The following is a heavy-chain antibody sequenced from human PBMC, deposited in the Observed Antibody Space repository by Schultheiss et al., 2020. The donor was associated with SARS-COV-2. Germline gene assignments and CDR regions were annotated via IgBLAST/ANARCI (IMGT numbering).Heavy chain of an antibody. D-gene: IGHD6-6*01. Sequence: SETLSLTCTVSGGSISSSSYYWGWIRQHPGKGLEWIGYIYYSGSTNYNPSLKSRVTISVDTSKNQFSLKLSSVTAADTAVYYCARDSYSSSSNLDYWGQGTLVTVSS. CDR2: IYYSGST. CDR1: GGSISSSSYY. CDR3: ARDSYSSSSNLDY. J-gene: IGHJ4*02. V-gene: IGHV4-31*03.